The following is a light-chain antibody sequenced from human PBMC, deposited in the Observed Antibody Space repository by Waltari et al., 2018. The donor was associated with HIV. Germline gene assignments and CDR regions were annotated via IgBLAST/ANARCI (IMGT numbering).Light chain of an antibody. CDR3: QQYNNWPPWT. CDR1: QSVSSD. V-gene: IGKV3-15*01. J-gene: IGKJ1*01. CDR2: NAS. Sequence: DILMTQSPATLSVPPGERVTLSCRASQSVSSDLAWSRQTPGQAPRLLIYNASTRATGLPARFSGSGSGTEFPLTISSLQSEDFAFYYCQQYNNWPPWTFGQGTKVEIK.